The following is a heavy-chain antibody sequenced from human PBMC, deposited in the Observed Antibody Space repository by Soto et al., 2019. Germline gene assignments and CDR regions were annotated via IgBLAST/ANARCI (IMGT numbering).Heavy chain of an antibody. Sequence: QVQLQESGPGLVKPSETLSLTCTVSGGSISSYYWSWIRQPPGKGLEWIGYIYYSGSTNYNPPLKSRVTISGDTSKNQFSLKLSSVTAADTAVYYCARRYGGNLDYWGQGTLVTVSS. CDR1: GGSISSYY. J-gene: IGHJ4*02. D-gene: IGHD3-16*01. V-gene: IGHV4-59*01. CDR2: IYYSGST. CDR3: ARRYGGNLDY.